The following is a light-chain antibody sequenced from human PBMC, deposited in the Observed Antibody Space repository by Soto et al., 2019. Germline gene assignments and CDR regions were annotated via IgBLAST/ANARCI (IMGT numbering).Light chain of an antibody. CDR3: QQRNSYPIT. V-gene: IGKV1-5*03. J-gene: IGKJ5*01. Sequence: DIQMTQSPSTLSASVGDRVTITCRASQSISVWLAWYQQKAGKAPNLLIYKASRLESGVPSRFSGSGSGTEFTLTISSLQPEDCATYYCQQRNSYPITFGQGTRLEIK. CDR2: KAS. CDR1: QSISVW.